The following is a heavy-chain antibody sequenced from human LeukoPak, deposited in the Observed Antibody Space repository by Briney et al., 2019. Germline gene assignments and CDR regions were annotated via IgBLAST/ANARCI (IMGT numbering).Heavy chain of an antibody. CDR1: GFTFSSYG. V-gene: IGHV3-33*01. CDR3: ARGRGGAASLRYYGMDV. CDR2: IWYDGSNK. D-gene: IGHD2-15*01. J-gene: IGHJ6*02. Sequence: GGSLRLSCAASGFTFSSYGMHWVRQAPGKGLEWVAVIWYDGSNKYYADSVKGRFTISRDNSKNTQYLQMNSLRVEDTAVYYCARGRGGAASLRYYGMDVWGQGTTVTVSS.